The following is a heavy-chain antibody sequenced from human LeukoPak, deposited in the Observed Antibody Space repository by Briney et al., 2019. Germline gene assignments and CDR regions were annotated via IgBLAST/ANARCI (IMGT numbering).Heavy chain of an antibody. Sequence: GGSLRLSCAASGFTFSSYWMNWVRQAPGKGLVWVSRIASDGSSTTYADSVKGRFSISRDNAKNSLYLQMNSLRAEDTAVYYCARDADFWSGYFFDYWGQGTLVTVSS. D-gene: IGHD3-3*01. CDR2: IASDGSST. CDR1: GFTFSSYW. CDR3: ARDADFWSGYFFDY. V-gene: IGHV3-74*01. J-gene: IGHJ4*02.